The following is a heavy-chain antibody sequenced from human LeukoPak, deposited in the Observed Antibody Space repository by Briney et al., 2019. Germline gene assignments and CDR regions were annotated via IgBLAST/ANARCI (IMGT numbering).Heavy chain of an antibody. CDR3: ASAPSLYGSGSYYNEKGFDP. Sequence: SETLSLTCTVSGGSIGSYYWNWIRQAPGKGLEWIGYIHYSGSTNHNSALKSRVTISVDTSKNQYSLKLSSVTAADTAVYYCASAPSLYGSGSYYNEKGFDPWGQGTLVTVSS. V-gene: IGHV4-59*01. D-gene: IGHD3-10*01. CDR2: IHYSGST. J-gene: IGHJ5*02. CDR1: GGSIGSYY.